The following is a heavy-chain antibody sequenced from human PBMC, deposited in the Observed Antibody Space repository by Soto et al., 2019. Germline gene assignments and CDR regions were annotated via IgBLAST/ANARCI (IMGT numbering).Heavy chain of an antibody. CDR2: IYYSGST. V-gene: IGHV4-31*03. Sequence: QVQLQESGPGLVKPSQTLSLTCTVSGGSISSGGYYWSWIRQHPGKGLEWIGYIYYSGSTYYNPFLKSRVTIAGDTSKNQFSLKLSSVTAADTAVYYCARVRSCSGGSCYPRFDPWGQGTLVTVSS. CDR3: ARVRSCSGGSCYPRFDP. CDR1: GGSISSGGYY. D-gene: IGHD2-15*01. J-gene: IGHJ5*02.